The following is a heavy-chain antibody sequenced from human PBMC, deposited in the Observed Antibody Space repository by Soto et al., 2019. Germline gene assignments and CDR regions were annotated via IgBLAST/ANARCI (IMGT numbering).Heavy chain of an antibody. J-gene: IGHJ4*02. CDR3: AKFEGGVSGPVDY. CDR1: GFTFSNFA. V-gene: IGHV3-30-3*02. Sequence: HPGGSLRLSCAGSGFTFSNFAMSWVRQAPGKGLEWVAATSYDGSNKFYADSVKGRFIISRDNSKNTLDLQMNTLRAEDTAVYYCAKFEGGVSGPVDYWGQGTLVTVSS. CDR2: TSYDGSNK. D-gene: IGHD1-26*01.